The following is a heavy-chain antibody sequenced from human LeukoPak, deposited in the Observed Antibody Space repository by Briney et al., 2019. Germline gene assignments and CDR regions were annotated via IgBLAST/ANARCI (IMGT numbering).Heavy chain of an antibody. CDR2: ITTRSSYI. D-gene: IGHD2-15*01. CDR1: GFTFSDYT. J-gene: IGHJ3*02. Sequence: GGSLRLSCAASGFTFSDYTLNWVRQAPGKGLEWVSLITTRSSYIYYADSLKGRFTISRQNAKNSLFLQMNSLRAEDTAVYYCARHRSGGSQDDAFDIWGQGTMVTVSS. CDR3: ARHRSGGSQDDAFDI. V-gene: IGHV3-21*01.